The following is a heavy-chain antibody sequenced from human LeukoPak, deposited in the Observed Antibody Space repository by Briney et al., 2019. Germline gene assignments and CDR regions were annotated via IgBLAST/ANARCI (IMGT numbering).Heavy chain of an antibody. J-gene: IGHJ5*02. V-gene: IGHV1-46*01. CDR3: ARELPGMYYDSSGYGHRFDP. D-gene: IGHD3-22*01. CDR1: GYTFTSYY. CDR2: INPSGGST. Sequence: GASVKVSCKASGYTFTSYYINWLRQAPGHPLEWLGIINPSGGSTSSAQKFQGRVTMTRDMSTSTVYMELSSLRSEDTAVYYCARELPGMYYDSSGYGHRFDPWGQGTLVTVSS.